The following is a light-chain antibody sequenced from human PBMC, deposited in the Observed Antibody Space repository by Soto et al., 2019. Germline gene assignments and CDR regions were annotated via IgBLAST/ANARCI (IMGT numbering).Light chain of an antibody. CDR3: QQYDNWPET. V-gene: IGKV3-15*01. Sequence: EIVMAQSPATLSVSPGERATLSCRASQSVCSKLAWYQQKPGQAPRLLIYDASSRATGIPARFSGSGSGTEFTLTISSLQSEDFAVYYCQQYDNWPETFGQGTKVEIK. CDR2: DAS. CDR1: QSVCSK. J-gene: IGKJ1*01.